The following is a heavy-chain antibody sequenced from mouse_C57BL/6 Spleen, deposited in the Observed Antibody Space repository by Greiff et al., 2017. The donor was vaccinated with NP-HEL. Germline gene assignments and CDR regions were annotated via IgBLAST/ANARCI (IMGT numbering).Heavy chain of an antibody. D-gene: IGHD1-1*01. CDR3: ARDPRYYYGSSGYYAMDY. CDR2: ISSGSSTI. J-gene: IGHJ4*01. CDR1: GFTFSDYG. Sequence: EVQRVESGGGLVKPGGSLKLSCAASGFTFSDYGMHWVRQAPEKGLEWVAYISSGSSTIYYADTVKGRFTISRDNAKNTLFLQMTSLRSEDTAMYYCARDPRYYYGSSGYYAMDYWGQGTSVTVSS. V-gene: IGHV5-17*01.